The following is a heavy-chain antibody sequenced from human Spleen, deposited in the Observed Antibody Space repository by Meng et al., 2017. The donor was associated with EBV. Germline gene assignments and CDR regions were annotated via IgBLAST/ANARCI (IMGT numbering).Heavy chain of an antibody. CDR2: ISAYNGNT. CDR3: ARDRRGITSGLNWFDP. CDR1: GYTFSGYY. V-gene: IGHV1-18*04. Sequence: QGQLVQSGAEVKKPGASVKVSCKTSGYTFSGYYIHWVRQAPGQGLEWMGWISAYNGNTNYAQKFQGRVTMTTDTSTGTAYMELRSLRSDDTAVYYCARDRRGITSGLNWFDPWGQGTLVTVSS. J-gene: IGHJ5*02. D-gene: IGHD6-25*01.